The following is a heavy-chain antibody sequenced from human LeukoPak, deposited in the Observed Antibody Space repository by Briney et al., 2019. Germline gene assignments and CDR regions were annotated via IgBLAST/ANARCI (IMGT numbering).Heavy chain of an antibody. CDR1: GFTFSSYG. CDR3: AKDRFSVVPAAILHFDY. D-gene: IGHD2-2*01. CDR2: ISYDGSNK. V-gene: IGHV3-30*18. J-gene: IGHJ4*02. Sequence: PGGSPRLSCAASGFTFSSYGMHWVRQAPGKGLEWVAVISYDGSNKYYADSVKGRFTISRDNSKNTLYLQMNSLRAEDTAVYYCAKDRFSVVPAAILHFDYWGQGTLVTVSS.